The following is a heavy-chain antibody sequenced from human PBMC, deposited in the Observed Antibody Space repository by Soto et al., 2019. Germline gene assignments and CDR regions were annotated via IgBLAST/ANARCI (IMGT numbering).Heavy chain of an antibody. J-gene: IGHJ4*02. CDR1: GYSFTSYW. V-gene: IGHV5-10-1*01. CDR2: IDPSDSYT. Sequence: GESLKISCKGSGYSFTSYWISWVRQMPGKGLGWMGRIDPSDSYTNYSPSFQGHVTISTDKSISTAYLQWSSLKASDTAMYYGERGHSSSWYYFDYWGQGTLVTVSS. D-gene: IGHD6-13*01. CDR3: ERGHSSSWYYFDY.